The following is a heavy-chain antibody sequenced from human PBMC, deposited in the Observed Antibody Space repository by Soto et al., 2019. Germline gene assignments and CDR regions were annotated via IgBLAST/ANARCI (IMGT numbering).Heavy chain of an antibody. Sequence: VGSLRLSCAASGFTFSGSAMHWVRQASGKGLEWVGRIRSKANSYATAYAASVKGRFTISRDDSKNTAYLQMNSLKTEDTAVYYCTRPLVRSIAARPDHDAFDIWGQGTMVTVSS. CDR1: GFTFSGSA. J-gene: IGHJ3*02. CDR2: IRSKANSYAT. CDR3: TRPLVRSIAARPDHDAFDI. V-gene: IGHV3-73*01. D-gene: IGHD6-6*01.